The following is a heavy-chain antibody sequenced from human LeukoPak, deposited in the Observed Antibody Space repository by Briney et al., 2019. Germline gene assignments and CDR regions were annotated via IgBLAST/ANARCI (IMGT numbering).Heavy chain of an antibody. D-gene: IGHD3-10*01. CDR3: ARASGGSGSYPLDY. CDR2: ISSSSSYI. V-gene: IGHV3-21*01. J-gene: IGHJ4*02. Sequence: GGSLRLSCAASGFTFSSYSMNWVRQAPGKGLEWVSSISSSSSYIYYAYSVKGRFTISRDNAKNSLYLQMNSLRAEDTAVYYCARASGGSGSYPLDYWGQGTLVTVSS. CDR1: GFTFSSYS.